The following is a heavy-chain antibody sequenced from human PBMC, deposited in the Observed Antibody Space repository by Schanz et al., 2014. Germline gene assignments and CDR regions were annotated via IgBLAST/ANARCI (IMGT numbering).Heavy chain of an antibody. J-gene: IGHJ4*02. D-gene: IGHD3-10*01. Sequence: EVQLVESGGGLVQPGGSLRLSCAASGFSFGTYAMSWVRQAPGKGLEWVSTIGTSGGTNYADSVKGRFTISRDNSKNSLYLQMNSLRAEDTAVYYCARIGGSVFDYWAQGTLVTVSS. CDR1: GFSFGTYA. CDR3: ARIGGSVFDY. CDR2: IGTSGGT. V-gene: IGHV3-23*04.